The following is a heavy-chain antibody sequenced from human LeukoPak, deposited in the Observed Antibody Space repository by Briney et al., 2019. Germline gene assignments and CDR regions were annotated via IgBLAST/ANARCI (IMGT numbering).Heavy chain of an antibody. CDR1: GFTFDDYA. CDR2: ISWNSGSI. J-gene: IGHJ6*02. CDR3: AKELSGSYYYYYGMDV. V-gene: IGHV3-9*01. Sequence: GGSLRLSCAASGFTFDDYAMHWVRQAPGKGLEWVSGISWNSGSIGYADSVKGRFTISRDNAKNSLYLQMNGLRAEDTALYYCAKELSGSYYYYYGMDVWGQGTTVTVSS. D-gene: IGHD1-26*01.